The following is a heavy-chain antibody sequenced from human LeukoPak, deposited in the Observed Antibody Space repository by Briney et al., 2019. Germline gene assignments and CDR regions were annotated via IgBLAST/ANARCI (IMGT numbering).Heavy chain of an antibody. CDR2: MNPNRGDT. Sequence: GASVKVSCKASGYTFTSYDIHWVRQATGQGLEWMGRMNPNRGDTDYAQKLQGRVTMTTDTSTSTAYMELRSLRSDDTAVYYCASGDTAMASIDYWGQGTLVTVSS. V-gene: IGHV1-8*01. CDR3: ASGDTAMASIDY. CDR1: GYTFTSYD. D-gene: IGHD5-18*01. J-gene: IGHJ4*02.